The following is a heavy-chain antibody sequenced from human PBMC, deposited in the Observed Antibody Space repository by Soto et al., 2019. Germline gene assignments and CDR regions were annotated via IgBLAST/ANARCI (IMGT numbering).Heavy chain of an antibody. CDR1: GFTFSSYS. Sequence: GGSLRLSCAASGFTFSSYSMNWVRQAPGKGLEWVSYISSISNTIYYADSVKGRFTISRDNAKNSLYLHMNSLSAEDTAVYYCARDRGCSGGICYRDLGYWGQGTLVTVSS. V-gene: IGHV3-48*01. CDR3: ARDRGCSGGICYRDLGY. D-gene: IGHD2-15*01. CDR2: ISSISNTI. J-gene: IGHJ4*02.